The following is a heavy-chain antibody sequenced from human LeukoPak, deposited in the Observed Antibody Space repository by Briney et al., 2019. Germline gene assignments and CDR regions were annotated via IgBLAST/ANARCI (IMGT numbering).Heavy chain of an antibody. CDR3: ARRSIGKPYFDY. Sequence: SETMSLTCTVSVGSISGYYWSWIRQPPGKGLEWIGYMYTSGSNNYNPALKSRVTISVDTPKNQCSLKLSSVTAADTAGYHWARRSIGKPYFDYLGQGTLGTGSS. J-gene: IGHJ4*01. V-gene: IGHV4-4*09. D-gene: IGHD6-6*01. CDR1: VGSISGYY. CDR2: MYTSGSN.